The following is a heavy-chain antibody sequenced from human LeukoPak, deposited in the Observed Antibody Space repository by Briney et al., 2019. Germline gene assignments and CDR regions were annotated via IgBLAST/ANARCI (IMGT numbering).Heavy chain of an antibody. CDR3: ARHVRPYGLEYFQH. V-gene: IGHV4-31*03. Sequence: SQTLSLTCTVSGGSISSGGYYWSWIRQHPGKGLEWIGYIYYSGSTYYNPSLKSRVTISVDTSKNQFSLKLSSVTAADTAVYYCARHVRPYGLEYFQHWGQGTLVTVSS. CDR1: GGSISSGGYY. D-gene: IGHD4-17*01. CDR2: IYYSGST. J-gene: IGHJ1*01.